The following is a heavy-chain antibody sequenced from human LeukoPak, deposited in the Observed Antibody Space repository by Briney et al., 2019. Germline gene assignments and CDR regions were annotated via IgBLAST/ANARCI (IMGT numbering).Heavy chain of an antibody. J-gene: IGHJ6*03. CDR2: ISAYNGNT. D-gene: IGHD6-6*01. CDR3: ARDYRVAAPEPMDV. Sequence: ASVKVSCKASGYTFTSYGISWVRQAPGQGLEWMGWISAYNGNTNYAQKLQGRVTMTTDTSTSTAYMELRSLRSDDTAVYYCARDYRVAAPEPMDVWGKGTTVTVSS. V-gene: IGHV1-18*01. CDR1: GYTFTSYG.